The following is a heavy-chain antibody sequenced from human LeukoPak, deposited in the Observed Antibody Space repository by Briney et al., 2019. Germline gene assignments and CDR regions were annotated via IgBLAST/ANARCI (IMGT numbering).Heavy chain of an antibody. CDR2: IYTSGST. J-gene: IGHJ3*02. CDR1: GGSISSGSYY. CDR3: ASYCVDFWSGCSDAFDI. D-gene: IGHD3-3*01. V-gene: IGHV4-61*02. Sequence: SETLSLTCTVSGGSISSGSYYWSWIRQPAGKGLEWIGRIYTSGSTNYNPSLKSRVTISVDTSKNQFSLKLSSVTAADTAVYYCASYCVDFWSGCSDAFDIWGQGTMATVSS.